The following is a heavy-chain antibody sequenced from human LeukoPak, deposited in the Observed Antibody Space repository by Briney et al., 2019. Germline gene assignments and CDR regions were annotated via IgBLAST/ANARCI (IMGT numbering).Heavy chain of an antibody. CDR1: GYTFASYG. D-gene: IGHD3-3*01. Sequence: GASVKVSCKASGYTFASYGISWVRQAPGQELEWMGWISAYNGNTNYAQKLQGRVTMTTDTSTSTAYMELRSLRSDDTAVYYCARGGRITIFGVVTDNWFDPWGQGTLVTVSS. J-gene: IGHJ5*02. CDR3: ARGGRITIFGVVTDNWFDP. CDR2: ISAYNGNT. V-gene: IGHV1-18*01.